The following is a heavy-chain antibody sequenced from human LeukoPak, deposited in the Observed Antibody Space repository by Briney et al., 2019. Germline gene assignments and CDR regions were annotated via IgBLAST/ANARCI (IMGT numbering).Heavy chain of an antibody. D-gene: IGHD2-15*01. CDR3: ARDGVAASYYYYYYMDV. CDR1: GGSFSGYY. J-gene: IGHJ6*03. CDR2: IYHSGST. Sequence: PSETLSLTCAVYGGSFSGYYWSWIRQPPGKGLEWIGSIYHSGSTYYNPSLKSRVTISVDTSKNQFSLKLSSVTAADTAVYYCARDGVAASYYYYYYMDVWGKGTTVTVSS. V-gene: IGHV4-34*01.